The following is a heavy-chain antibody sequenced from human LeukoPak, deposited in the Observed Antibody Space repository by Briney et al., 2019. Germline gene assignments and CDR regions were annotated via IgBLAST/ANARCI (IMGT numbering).Heavy chain of an antibody. CDR3: ARGAYSSSWYGVY. CDR2: ISSGGAT. J-gene: IGHJ4*02. Sequence: GGSLRLSCATSGFSVSDNFMSWVRQAPGKGLEWVSVISSGGATYYADSVKGRFTISRDNSKNTLYLQMNSLRAEDTAVYYCARGAYSSSWYGVYWGQGTLVTVSS. CDR1: GFSVSDNF. V-gene: IGHV3-66*01. D-gene: IGHD6-13*01.